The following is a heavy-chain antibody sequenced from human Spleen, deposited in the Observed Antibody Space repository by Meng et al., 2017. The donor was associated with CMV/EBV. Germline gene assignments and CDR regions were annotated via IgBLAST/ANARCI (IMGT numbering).Heavy chain of an antibody. D-gene: IGHD2-21*01. J-gene: IGHJ6*02. CDR2: IYSGGMT. Sequence: GESLKISCAASGFIVSVNYMTWVRQAPGKGLEWVSVIYSGGMTYYAESVKGRFTISRDSSKNTVYLQMNSLRVEDTAVYYCARDIRFPGGMDVWGQGTTVTVSS. CDR3: ARDIRFPGGMDV. CDR1: GFIVSVNY. V-gene: IGHV3-53*01.